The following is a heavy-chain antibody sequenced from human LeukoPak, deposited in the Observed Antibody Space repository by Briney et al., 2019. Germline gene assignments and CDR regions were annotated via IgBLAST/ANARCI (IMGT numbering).Heavy chain of an antibody. J-gene: IGHJ6*02. CDR3: AKDRGPPGGYGLYDYYYYGMDV. CDR2: ISGSGGST. Sequence: GGSLRLSCAASGFTFSSYAMSWVRQAPGKGLEWVSAISGSGGSTYYADSAKGRFTISRDNSKNTLYLQMNSLRAEDTAVYYCAKDRGPPGGYGLYDYYYYGMDVWGQGTTVTVSS. V-gene: IGHV3-23*01. CDR1: GFTFSSYA. D-gene: IGHD5/OR15-5a*01.